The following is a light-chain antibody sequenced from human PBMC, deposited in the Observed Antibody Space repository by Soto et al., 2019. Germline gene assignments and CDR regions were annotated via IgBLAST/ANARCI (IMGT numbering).Light chain of an antibody. Sequence: EIVMTQSPARLSVSPGERPTLSCRASQSVSSNLAWYQQKPGQAHRLLIYGASTRATGIPARFSGSGSGTEFTLTISSLQSEDFAVYNCQQYNNWPPTFXQGTKVDIK. CDR2: GAS. CDR1: QSVSSN. V-gene: IGKV3-15*01. CDR3: QQYNNWPPT. J-gene: IGKJ1*01.